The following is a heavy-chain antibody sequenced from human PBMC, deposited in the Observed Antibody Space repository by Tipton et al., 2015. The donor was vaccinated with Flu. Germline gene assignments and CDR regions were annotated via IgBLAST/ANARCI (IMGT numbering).Heavy chain of an antibody. Sequence: TLSLTCVVSGYSIRSSNYYWGWIRQPPGKGLEWIGNTFHSGNTYHNPSLKSRVTISVDTSKNQFSLKLSSVTAADTAVYYCARDHPPTITVLGEITDYFGVAVWGQGTTVTVSS. D-gene: IGHD3-3*01. V-gene: IGHV4-38-2*02. J-gene: IGHJ6*02. CDR3: ARDHPPTITVLGEITDYFGVAV. CDR2: TFHSGNT. CDR1: GYSIRSSNYY.